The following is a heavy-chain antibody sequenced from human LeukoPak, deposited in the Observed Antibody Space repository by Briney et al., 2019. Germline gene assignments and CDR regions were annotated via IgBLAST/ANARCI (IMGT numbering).Heavy chain of an antibody. CDR3: ARGRLLWFGELLLNWIDP. J-gene: IGHJ5*02. V-gene: IGHV4-34*01. CDR1: GGSFSGYY. CDR2: INHSGST. Sequence: PSETLSLTCAVYGGSFSGYYWSWIRQPPGKGLEWIGEINHSGSTNYNPSLKSRVTISVDTSKNQFSLKLSSVTAADTAVHYCARGRLLWFGELLLNWIDPWGQGTLVTVSS. D-gene: IGHD3-10*01.